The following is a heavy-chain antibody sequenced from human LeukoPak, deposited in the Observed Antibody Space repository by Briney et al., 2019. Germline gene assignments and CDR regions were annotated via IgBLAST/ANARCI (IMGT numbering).Heavy chain of an antibody. CDR3: ARDLDEEKIRITMIVVETGGTDY. D-gene: IGHD3-22*01. V-gene: IGHV1-2*02. CDR2: INPNSGGT. J-gene: IGHJ4*02. Sequence: ASVKVSCKASGYTFTGYYMHWVRQAPGQGLEWMGWINPNSGGTNYAQKFQGRVTMTRDTSISTAYMELSRLRSDDTAVYYCARDLDEEKIRITMIVVETGGTDYWGQGTLVTVSS. CDR1: GYTFTGYY.